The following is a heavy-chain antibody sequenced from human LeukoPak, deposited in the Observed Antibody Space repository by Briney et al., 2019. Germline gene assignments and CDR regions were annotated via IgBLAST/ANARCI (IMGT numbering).Heavy chain of an antibody. CDR2: IKGDGIST. D-gene: IGHD3-3*01. CDR1: GFDFSSNW. J-gene: IGHJ4*02. CDR3: AKDHYWSIDY. V-gene: IGHV3-74*01. Sequence: GGSLRLSCAASGFDFSSNWMHWVRHAPGQGLVWVSRIKGDGISTNYADSVKGRFTISRDIAKNTLCLQMNSLRAEDTGVYYCAKDHYWSIDYWGRGTLVTVSS.